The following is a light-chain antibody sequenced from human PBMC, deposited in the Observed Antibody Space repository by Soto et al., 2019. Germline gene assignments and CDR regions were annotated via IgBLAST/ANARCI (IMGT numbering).Light chain of an antibody. CDR3: SSYRSISPLFV. J-gene: IGLJ1*01. CDR1: SSDFGNYNY. V-gene: IGLV2-14*01. Sequence: QSALTQPASVSGSPGQSITISCTGASSDFGNYNYVSWYQHHPGKAPKLMIYEVSNRPSGVSNRFSGSKSGNTASLTISGLQAEDEADYYCSSYRSISPLFVFGTGTQLTVL. CDR2: EVS.